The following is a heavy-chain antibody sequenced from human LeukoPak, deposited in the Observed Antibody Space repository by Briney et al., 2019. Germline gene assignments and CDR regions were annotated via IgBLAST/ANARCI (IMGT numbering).Heavy chain of an antibody. CDR2: IIPIYKTT. CDR3: ARCPYNYYDYSGHHLPDY. D-gene: IGHD3-22*01. V-gene: IGHV1-69*13. J-gene: IGHJ4*02. CDR1: GGTFSSYS. Sequence: AASVKVSCKASGGTFSSYSISWVRQAPGQGLEWMGRIIPIYKTTNYAPKFHGRVTFSPDESTTTAYMELSSLRSEDTAVYYCARCPYNYYDYSGHHLPDYWGQGTLVTVSS.